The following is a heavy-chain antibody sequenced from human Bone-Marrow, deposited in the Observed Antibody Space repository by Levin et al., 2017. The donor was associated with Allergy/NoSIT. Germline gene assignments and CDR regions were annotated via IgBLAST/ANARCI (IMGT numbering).Heavy chain of an antibody. CDR3: ARDWATVTGPRYLRH. Sequence: SVKVSCKASGGTFSSYIIHWVRQAPGQGLEWMGRIIPTVGITNYAQHFQGRLTITADKSTSTAYMDLSSLTSGDTAVYYCARDWATVTGPRYLRHWGQGTLISVSS. CDR1: GGTFSSYI. V-gene: IGHV1-69*04. D-gene: IGHD6-19*01. J-gene: IGHJ1*01. CDR2: IIPTVGIT.